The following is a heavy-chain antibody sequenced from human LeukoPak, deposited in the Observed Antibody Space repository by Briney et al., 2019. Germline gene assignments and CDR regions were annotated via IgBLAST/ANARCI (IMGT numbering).Heavy chain of an antibody. CDR1: GVIVSRNF. Sequence: GGSLRLPCAASGVIVSRNFMSWARQAPGKGLQWVAIMYAGGTTDYSDSVRGRFHISRDSSNNTLSLQINSLRAEDTAVFYCARGSGIGWPLDRWGQGALVTVSS. V-gene: IGHV3-53*01. CDR3: ARGSGIGWPLDR. D-gene: IGHD6-19*01. J-gene: IGHJ5*02. CDR2: MYAGGTT.